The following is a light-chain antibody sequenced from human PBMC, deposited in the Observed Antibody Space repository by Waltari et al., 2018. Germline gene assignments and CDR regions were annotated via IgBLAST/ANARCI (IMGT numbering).Light chain of an antibody. J-gene: IGKJ1*01. CDR2: DAS. V-gene: IGKV3-11*01. CDR1: QSVRSN. Sequence: EIVLTQSPATLSLSPGERATLSCRASQSVRSNLAWYQQKPGQAPRLLIYDASTRATGIPARFSGSGSGTDFTLTLSSLESEDFAVYFCQQRSNWLGTFGQGTKVEIK. CDR3: QQRSNWLGT.